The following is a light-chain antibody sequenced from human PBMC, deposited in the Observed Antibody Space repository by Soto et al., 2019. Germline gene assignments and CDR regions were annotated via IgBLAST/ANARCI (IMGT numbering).Light chain of an antibody. CDR1: QDISRW. J-gene: IGKJ4*01. CDR2: ATS. Sequence: QITQKTSSVSASVGDRVTVSCRASQDISRWLVWYQQKPGKAPKLLIYATSTLQNGVPSRFSGSGFGTDFTLSISSLQPEDSASYFCQQTDDCPLTFGGRTNVDI. V-gene: IGKV1-12*01. CDR3: QQTDDCPLT.